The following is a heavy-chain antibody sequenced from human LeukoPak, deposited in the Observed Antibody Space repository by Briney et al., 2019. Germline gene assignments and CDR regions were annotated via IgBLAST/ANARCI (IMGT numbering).Heavy chain of an antibody. V-gene: IGHV1-24*01. CDR2: FDPEDGET. D-gene: IGHD3-22*01. Sequence: GASVKVSCKVSGSGYTLSELSMHWVRQAPGKGLEWMGCFDPEDGETIYAQKFQGRVTMTEDTSTDTAYMELSSLRSEDTAVYYCASRYYYDSSGYYYFHYWGQGTLVTVSS. J-gene: IGHJ4*02. CDR1: GSGYTLSELS. CDR3: ASRYYYDSSGYYYFHY.